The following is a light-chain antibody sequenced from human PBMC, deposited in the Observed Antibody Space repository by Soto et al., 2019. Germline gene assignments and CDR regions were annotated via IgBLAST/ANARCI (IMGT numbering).Light chain of an antibody. V-gene: IGLV2-14*01. J-gene: IGLJ2*01. CDR1: SSDVGGYNS. CDR2: DVS. Sequence: QSALTHPASVSGSPGQSITISCTGTSSDVGGYNSVSWYQQHPGKAPKLMIYDVSNRPSGVSNRFSGSKSGSTASLTISGLQAEDEADYYCSSHGSNTIVVFGGGTKLTVL. CDR3: SSHGSNTIVV.